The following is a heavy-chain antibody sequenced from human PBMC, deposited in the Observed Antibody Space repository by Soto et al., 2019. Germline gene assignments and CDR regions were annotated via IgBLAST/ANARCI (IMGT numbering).Heavy chain of an antibody. J-gene: IGHJ6*03. CDR2: IYYSGST. CDR3: ARTTYSNYFPPRSGYYYYYMDV. CDR1: GGSISSSSYY. V-gene: IGHV4-39*01. Sequence: SETLSLTCTVSGGSISSSSYYWGWIRQPPGKGLEWIGSIYYSGSTYYNPSLKSRVTISVDTSKNQFSLKLSSVTAADTAVYYCARTTYSNYFPPRSGYYYYYMDVWGKGTTVTVSS. D-gene: IGHD4-4*01.